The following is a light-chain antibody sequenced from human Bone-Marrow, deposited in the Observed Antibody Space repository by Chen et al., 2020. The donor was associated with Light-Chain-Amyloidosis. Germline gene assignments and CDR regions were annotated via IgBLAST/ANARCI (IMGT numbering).Light chain of an antibody. CDR2: LGS. CDR1: QSLLHSNGYNY. CDR3: MQALQTSFT. Sequence: DMVMIQSPLSRPVTHGEPASISCRSSQSLLHSNGYNYLDWYLQKPGQSPQLLIYLGSNRASGVPDRFSGSGSGTDFTLKISRVEAEDVGVYYCMQALQTSFTFGPGTKVDIK. J-gene: IGKJ3*01. V-gene: IGKV2-28*01.